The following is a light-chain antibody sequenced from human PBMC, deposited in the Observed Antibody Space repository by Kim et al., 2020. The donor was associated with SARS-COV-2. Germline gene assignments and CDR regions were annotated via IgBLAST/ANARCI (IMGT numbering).Light chain of an antibody. CDR1: SSDVGGYNY. CDR3: FSYAGIDVV. V-gene: IGLV2-11*01. CDR2: DVS. J-gene: IGLJ2*01. Sequence: QSALTQPRSVSGSPGQSVTISCTGTSSDVGGYNYVSWYQQYPGKAPKLMIYDVSKRPSGVPDRFSGSKSGNTASLTISGLQAEDEADYHCFSYAGIDVVFGGGTKLTVL.